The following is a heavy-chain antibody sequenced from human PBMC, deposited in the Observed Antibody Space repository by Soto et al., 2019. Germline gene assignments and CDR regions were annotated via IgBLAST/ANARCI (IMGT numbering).Heavy chain of an antibody. CDR2: IYHSGST. CDR3: ARGVTTVTTIDY. D-gene: IGHD4-17*01. CDR1: GGSISSGGYS. Sequence: PSETLSLTCAVSGGSISSGGYSWSWIWQPPGKGLEWIGYIYHSGSTYYNPSLKSRVTISVDRSKNQFSLKLSSVTAADTAVYYCARGVTTVTTIDYRGQGTLVTVSS. J-gene: IGHJ4*02. V-gene: IGHV4-30-2*01.